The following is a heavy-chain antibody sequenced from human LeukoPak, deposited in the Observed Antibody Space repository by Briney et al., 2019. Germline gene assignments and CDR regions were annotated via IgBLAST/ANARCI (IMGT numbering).Heavy chain of an antibody. CDR1: GFTFSTYG. CDR3: ARGGAPAVYFDY. CDR2: ISNDEKKR. J-gene: IGHJ4*02. Sequence: GGSLRLSCVDSGFTFSTYGMHWVRHAPGMGLGWVAGISNDEKKRYYAESLKDRLIISRDNSNNTFYLQMNSLRPEDTAVYYCARGGAPAVYFDYWGQGALVIVSS. V-gene: IGHV3-30*03. D-gene: IGHD1-26*01.